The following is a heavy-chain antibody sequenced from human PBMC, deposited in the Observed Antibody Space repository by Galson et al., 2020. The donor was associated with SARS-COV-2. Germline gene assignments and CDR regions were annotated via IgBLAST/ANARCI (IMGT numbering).Heavy chain of an antibody. V-gene: IGHV4-4*02. CDR2: SNHSGST. CDR3: AREPITTGLGP. J-gene: IGHJ5*02. Sequence: SETLSLTCAVSGGSISSSNCWSCVRHPPGKRREWIGESNHSGSTNDNPPLTSRVTISVDKSKNHFSLKLSSVTAADTAVYYCAREPITTGLGPGGHGTRVTSSS. CDR1: GGSISSSNC. D-gene: IGHD3-22*01.